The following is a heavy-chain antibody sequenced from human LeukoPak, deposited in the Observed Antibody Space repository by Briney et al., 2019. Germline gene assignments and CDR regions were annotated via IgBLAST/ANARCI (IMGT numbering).Heavy chain of an antibody. CDR2: SNSDGSTT. V-gene: IGHV3-74*01. Sequence: GGSLRLSCAASGFTFSSYWMHWVRQAPGKALVWVSRSNSDGSTTIYADSVKGRFTISRDNAQNTLYLQMNSLRAEDTAVYYCVRASITFDSWGQGTLVTVSS. J-gene: IGHJ5*01. CDR1: GFTFSSYW. CDR3: VRASITFDS.